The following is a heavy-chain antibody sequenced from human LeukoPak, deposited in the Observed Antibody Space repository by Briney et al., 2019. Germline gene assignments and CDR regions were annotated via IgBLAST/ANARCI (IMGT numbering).Heavy chain of an antibody. CDR1: GFTFSDYY. Sequence: GGSLRLSCAASGFTFSDYYMSWIRQAPGKGLEWVSNISSSGSTIYYADSVKGRFTISRDNAKNSLYLQMNSLRAEDTAVYYCARVLRWLQSSYGMDVWGQGTTVTVSS. CDR3: ARVLRWLQSSYGMDV. D-gene: IGHD5-24*01. J-gene: IGHJ6*02. V-gene: IGHV3-11*01. CDR2: ISSSGSTI.